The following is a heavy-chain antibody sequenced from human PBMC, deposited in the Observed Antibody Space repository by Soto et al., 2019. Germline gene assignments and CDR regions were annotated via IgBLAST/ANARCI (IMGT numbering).Heavy chain of an antibody. V-gene: IGHV1-46*01. D-gene: IGHD3-22*01. CDR1: GSTFTSYY. CDR3: ARGPLHYYDSSGPADY. CDR2: INPSGGST. J-gene: IGHJ4*02. Sequence: GASVKVSCKASGSTFTSYYMHWVRQPPGQGLEWMGIINPSGGSTSYAQKFQGRVTMTRDTSTSTVYMELSSLRSEDTAVYYCARGPLHYYDSSGPADYWGQGTLVTVSS.